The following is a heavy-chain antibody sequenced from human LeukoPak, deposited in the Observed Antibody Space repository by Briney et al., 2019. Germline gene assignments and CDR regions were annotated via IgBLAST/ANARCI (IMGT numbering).Heavy chain of an antibody. CDR1: GCSISSGYY. D-gene: IGHD3-16*02. CDR2: IYHSGST. J-gene: IGHJ4*02. Sequence: KPSETLSLTCAVSGCSISSGYYWGWIRQPPGKGLEWIGSIYHSGSTYYNPSLKSRVTISVDTSKNQFSLKLSSVTAADTAVYYCARSMVGGVIVIVYWGQGTLVTVSS. V-gene: IGHV4-38-2*01. CDR3: ARSMVGGVIVIVY.